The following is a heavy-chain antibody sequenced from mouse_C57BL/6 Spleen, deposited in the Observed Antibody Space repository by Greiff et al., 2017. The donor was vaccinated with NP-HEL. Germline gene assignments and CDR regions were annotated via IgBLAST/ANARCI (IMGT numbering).Heavy chain of an antibody. CDR3: ARITTDYYAMDY. J-gene: IGHJ4*01. D-gene: IGHD1-1*01. CDR1: GYTFTSYW. Sequence: QVQLQQPGAELVMPGASVKLSCKASGYTFTSYWMHWVKQRPGQGLEWIGEIDPSDSYTNYNQKFKGKSTLTVDKSSSTAYMQLSSLTSEDAAVYDCARITTDYYAMDYWGQGTSVTVSS. V-gene: IGHV1-69*01. CDR2: IDPSDSYT.